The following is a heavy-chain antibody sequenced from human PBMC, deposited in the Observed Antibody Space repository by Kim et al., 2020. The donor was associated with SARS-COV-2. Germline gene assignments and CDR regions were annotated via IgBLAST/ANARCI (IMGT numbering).Heavy chain of an antibody. J-gene: IGHJ5*02. V-gene: IGHV3-15*01. D-gene: IGHD3-10*01. Sequence: YAAPVKGRFTISRDASKNTLYLQMNSLKTEDTAVYYCTTDRGFGPPWFDPCGQGTLVTVSS. CDR3: TTDRGFGPPWFDP.